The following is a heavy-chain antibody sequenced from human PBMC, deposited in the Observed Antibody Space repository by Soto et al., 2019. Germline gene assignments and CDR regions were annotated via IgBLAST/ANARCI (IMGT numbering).Heavy chain of an antibody. J-gene: IGHJ1*01. V-gene: IGHV3-11*01. CDR1: GFTFSDYY. CDR2: ISSGGSNI. CDR3: ARGFCSGGSCYREYFLH. Sequence: GGSLRLSCAASGFTFSDYYMSWIRQAPGKGLEWVSYISSGGSNIYQAESVKGRFTISRDNAKNSLYLQMNSLRAEDTAVYYCARGFCSGGSCYREYFLHWGQGTLVTVSS. D-gene: IGHD2-15*01.